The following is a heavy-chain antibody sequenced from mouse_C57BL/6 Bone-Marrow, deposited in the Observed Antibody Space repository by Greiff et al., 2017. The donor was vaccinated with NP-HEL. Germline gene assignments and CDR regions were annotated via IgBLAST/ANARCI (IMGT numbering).Heavy chain of an antibody. V-gene: IGHV2-2*01. Sequence: VQVVESGPGLVQPSQSLSITCTVSGFSLTSYGVHWVRQSPGKGLEWLGVIWSGGSTDYNAAFISRLSISKDNSKSQVFFKMNSLQADDTAIYYCARKDGYDVGYYAMDYWGQGTSVTVSS. CDR2: IWSGGST. CDR3: ARKDGYDVGYYAMDY. D-gene: IGHD2-2*01. J-gene: IGHJ4*01. CDR1: GFSLTSYG.